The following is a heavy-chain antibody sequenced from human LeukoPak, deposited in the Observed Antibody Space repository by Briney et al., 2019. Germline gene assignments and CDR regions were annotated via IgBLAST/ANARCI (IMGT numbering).Heavy chain of an antibody. CDR1: GFTFSSYA. D-gene: IGHD2-2*01. J-gene: IGHJ4*02. V-gene: IGHV3-30*04. CDR2: ISYDGSNK. Sequence: GGSLRLSCAASGFTFSSYAMHWVRQAPGKGLEWVAVISYDGSNKYYADSVKGRFTISRDNSKNTLYLQMNSLRAEDTAVYYCARDLDIVALPAAFGYYFDYWGQGTLVTVSS. CDR3: ARDLDIVALPAAFGYYFDY.